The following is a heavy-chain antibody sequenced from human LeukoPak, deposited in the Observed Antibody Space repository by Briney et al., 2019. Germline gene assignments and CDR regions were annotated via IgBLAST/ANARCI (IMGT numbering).Heavy chain of an antibody. J-gene: IGHJ4*02. V-gene: IGHV4-4*02. CDR2: IYYSGST. CDR3: ARAGGRDFHFDS. D-gene: IGHD5-12*01. CDR1: GGSITDSYW. Sequence: SETLSLTCAVSGGSITDSYWWTWVRQSPGKGLEWVGEIYYSGSTNYNPSLKSRVTMSVDKSKNQFSLKLSSVTAADTAFYFCARAGGRDFHFDSWGQGTLVTVSS.